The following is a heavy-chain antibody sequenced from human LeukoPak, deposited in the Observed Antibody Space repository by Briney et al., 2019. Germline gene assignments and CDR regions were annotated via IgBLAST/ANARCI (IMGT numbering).Heavy chain of an antibody. CDR3: AGRYSYRDY. V-gene: IGHV4-34*01. CDR1: GGSFSGYY. J-gene: IGHJ4*02. D-gene: IGHD5-18*01. Sequence: SETLSLTCAVYGGSFSGYYRSWIRQPPGKGLEWIGEINHSGSTNYNPSLKSRVTISVDTSKNQFSLKLSSVTAADTAVYYCAGRYSYRDYWGQGTLVTVSS. CDR2: INHSGST.